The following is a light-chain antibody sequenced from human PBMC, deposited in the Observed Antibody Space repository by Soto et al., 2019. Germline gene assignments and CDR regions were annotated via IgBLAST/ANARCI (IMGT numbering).Light chain of an antibody. Sequence: EIVLTQSPATLSLSPGDRATLSCGASQSVRSSSVAWYQQKAGLAPRLLIYDGSSRASGIPDRLSGSGSGAAFTLTIGRLEPEDFAVYYCQQYDNSAPLSFGGGTKVEMK. J-gene: IGKJ4*01. V-gene: IGKV3D-20*01. CDR1: QSVRSSS. CDR2: DGS. CDR3: QQYDNSAPLS.